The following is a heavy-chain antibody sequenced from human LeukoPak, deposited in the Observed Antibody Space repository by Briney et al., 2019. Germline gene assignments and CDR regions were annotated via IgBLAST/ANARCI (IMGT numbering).Heavy chain of an antibody. V-gene: IGHV4-39*01. CDR2: IYYSGST. CDR1: GGSISSNNHY. Sequence: SETLSLTCTVSGGSISSNNHYWGWIRQPPGKGLEWIGSIYYSGSTYYNPSLKSRATISVDTSKNQFSLKLSSVTAADTAVYYCARRGSSSSTLDYYFDYWGQGTLVTVSS. CDR3: ARRGSSSSTLDYYFDY. D-gene: IGHD6-6*01. J-gene: IGHJ4*02.